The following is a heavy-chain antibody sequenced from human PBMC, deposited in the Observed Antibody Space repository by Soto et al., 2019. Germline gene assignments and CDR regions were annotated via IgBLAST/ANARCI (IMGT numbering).Heavy chain of an antibody. V-gene: IGHV1-69*13. Sequence: APVTVSCKTSGGNFSSSAISWVRQAPGHGIEWMGGIIPIFGRAIYAQKFQGRVTITADESTSTAYRELSSRRSEDTDVSSCERSAGLSVGGGNWFDPWGQGTLVTFPS. D-gene: IGHD3-16*01. CDR3: ERSAGLSVGGGNWFDP. J-gene: IGHJ5*02. CDR2: IIPIFGRA. CDR1: GGNFSSSA.